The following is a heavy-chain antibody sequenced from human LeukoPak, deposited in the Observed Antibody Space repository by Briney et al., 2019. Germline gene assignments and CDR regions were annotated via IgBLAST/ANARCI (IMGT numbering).Heavy chain of an antibody. J-gene: IGHJ5*02. CDR2: IKDDGNQI. Sequence: PGGSLRLSCAASGFTFSSYWMTWVRQAPGKGLEWVATIKDDGNQIYYVDSVRGRFTISRNNANNSLYLQMNGLRAEDTAVYFCARGTSQSPNWFDPWGQGTVVTVSS. CDR1: GFTFSSYW. D-gene: IGHD2-2*01. V-gene: IGHV3-7*04. CDR3: ARGTSQSPNWFDP.